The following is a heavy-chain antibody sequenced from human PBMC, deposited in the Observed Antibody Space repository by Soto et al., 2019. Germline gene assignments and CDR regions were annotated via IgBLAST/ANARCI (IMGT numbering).Heavy chain of an antibody. CDR2: ISDSGGST. Sequence: EVQVLESGGDLVQPGGSLRLSCAASGFTFSDYAMNWVRQAPGKGLEWVSVISDSGGSTDYADSVKGRFTISRDNAKNTLYLQMNSLIVEDTAVYYCAKGPLSGGYHYFDYWGQGTLVTVSS. CDR1: GFTFSDYA. D-gene: IGHD2-15*01. CDR3: AKGPLSGGYHYFDY. V-gene: IGHV3-23*01. J-gene: IGHJ4*02.